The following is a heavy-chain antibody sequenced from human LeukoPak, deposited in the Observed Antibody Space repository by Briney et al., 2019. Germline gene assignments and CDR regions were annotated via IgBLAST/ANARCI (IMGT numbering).Heavy chain of an antibody. CDR3: GKGSRGLTPLGY. D-gene: IGHD3-10*01. J-gene: IGHJ4*02. CDR2: IHYDGSKE. CDR1: GFTFSDYA. Sequence: GGSLTLSCAASGFTFSDYAMHWVRQAPGKGLEWLAFIHYDGSKEFYADSVKGRFSISRDNSKNTLYLQMNILRTDDTAVYYCGKGSRGLTPLGYWGRETLVTVSS. V-gene: IGHV3-30*02.